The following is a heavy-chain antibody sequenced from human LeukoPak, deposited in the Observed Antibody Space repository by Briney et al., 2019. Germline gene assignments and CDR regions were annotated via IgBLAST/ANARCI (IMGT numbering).Heavy chain of an antibody. CDR3: AKVGRPRSWLHHLDY. J-gene: IGHJ4*02. V-gene: IGHV3-23*01. CDR2: ISVSGDIT. Sequence: PGGSLRLSCAASGFTSSIYAMNWIRQAPGKGLEWVSSISVSGDITYYADSVKGRFTISRDNSKDTLYLQMNSLRAEDTAVYYCAKVGRPRSWLHHLDYWGQGTLVTVSS. D-gene: IGHD1-14*01. CDR1: GFTSSIYA.